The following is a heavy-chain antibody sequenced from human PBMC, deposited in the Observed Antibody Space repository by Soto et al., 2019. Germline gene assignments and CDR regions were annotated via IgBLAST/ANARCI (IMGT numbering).Heavy chain of an antibody. D-gene: IGHD2-21*01. J-gene: IGHJ5*01. V-gene: IGHV1-8*01. CDR3: ARSDGYNFNWLDS. CDR2: MNPNSGNT. Sequence: QVQLVQSGAEVKTPGASVKVSCKASGYTFATYDINWVRQAPGQALEWMGWMNPNSGNTGYAQKFQGSLTMTKDTALSVAHMELSSLRSEDTAVYYCARSDGYNFNWLDSWGQGTLVTVSA. CDR1: GYTFATYD.